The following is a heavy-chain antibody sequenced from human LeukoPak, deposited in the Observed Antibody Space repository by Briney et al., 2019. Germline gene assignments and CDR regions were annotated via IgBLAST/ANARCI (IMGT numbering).Heavy chain of an antibody. J-gene: IGHJ5*02. CDR3: ARDHLLFRQPPNWFDP. Sequence: ASVKVSCKASGYTFTSYDINWVRQATGQGLEWMGWINPNSGGTNYAQKFQDRVTMTSDTSISTAYMELSRLRSDDTAVYYCARDHLLFRQPPNWFDPWGQGTLVTVSS. D-gene: IGHD1-14*01. CDR2: INPNSGGT. V-gene: IGHV1-2*02. CDR1: GYTFTSYD.